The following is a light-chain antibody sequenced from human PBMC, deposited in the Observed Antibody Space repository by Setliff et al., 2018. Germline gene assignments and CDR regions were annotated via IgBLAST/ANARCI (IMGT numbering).Light chain of an antibody. CDR1: PSLSSSF. CDR2: GAS. V-gene: IGKV3-20*01. CDR3: QQFDSSSLT. Sequence: EIVLTQSPGTLSLSPGEKATLSCRASPSLSSSFLAWYQQKPGQAPRLLIYGASNRATGIPDRFSGSASGTDFTLTISRLEPEDFALYYCQQFDSSSLTFGGGTKVDIK. J-gene: IGKJ4*01.